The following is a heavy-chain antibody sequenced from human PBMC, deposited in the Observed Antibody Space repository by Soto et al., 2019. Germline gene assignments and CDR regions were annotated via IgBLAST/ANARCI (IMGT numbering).Heavy chain of an antibody. J-gene: IGHJ3*02. CDR1: GYSFTSYW. V-gene: IGHV5-51*01. D-gene: IGHD6-19*01. Sequence: LGESLKISCKGSGYSFTSYWIGWVLKMPGKGLEWMGIIYPGDSDTKYSPSFQGQVTISADKSISTAYLQWSSLKASDTAMYYCARLQVAVDAFDIWGQGTMVTVSS. CDR2: IYPGDSDT. CDR3: ARLQVAVDAFDI.